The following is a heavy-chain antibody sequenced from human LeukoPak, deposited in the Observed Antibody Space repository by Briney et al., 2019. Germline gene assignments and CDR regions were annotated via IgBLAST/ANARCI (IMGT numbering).Heavy chain of an antibody. J-gene: IGHJ4*02. D-gene: IGHD2-2*01. V-gene: IGHV3-7*03. CDR3: VRLGSTSPGNWYKLFDQ. Sequence: MGXXRXAXGXXLXXVXXXXXDETEKFYLSSVKGRFTISRDNAKNSLYLQMNSLRVEDTALYYCVRLGSTSPGNWYKLFDQWSQGTLVTVSS. CDR2: XXXDETEK.